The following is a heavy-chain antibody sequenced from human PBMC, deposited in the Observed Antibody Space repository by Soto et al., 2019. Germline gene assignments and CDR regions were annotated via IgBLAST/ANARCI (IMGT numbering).Heavy chain of an antibody. CDR3: AKGRGKMNWANYYGLDV. V-gene: IGHV3-30*18. CDR2: ITYEGSQI. D-gene: IGHD7-27*01. CDR1: GFTFPRFG. J-gene: IGHJ6*02. Sequence: QVQLVESGGGVVQPGRSLRLSRAASGFTFPRFGMHWVRQAPGKGLAWVALITYEGSQIYYADAVKGRFTISRDNGDNTLSLQMDNLRTEDTATYFCAKGRGKMNWANYYGLDVWGQGTTVTVSS.